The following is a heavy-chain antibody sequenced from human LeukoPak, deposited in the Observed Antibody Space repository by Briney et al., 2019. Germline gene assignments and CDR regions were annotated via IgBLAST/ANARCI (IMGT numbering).Heavy chain of an antibody. J-gene: IGHJ4*02. CDR2: IYYSAST. CDR1: GGSINSSSYY. Sequence: PSETLSLTCTVSGGSINSSSYYWGWIRQPPGKGLEWIGSTGSIYYSASTYSNPSLKSRLTISLDTSKNQLSLNLSSVTAADTAVYYCARQPRHGSGFIESWGQGTLVTVSS. V-gene: IGHV4-39*01. D-gene: IGHD6-19*01. CDR3: ARQPRHGSGFIES.